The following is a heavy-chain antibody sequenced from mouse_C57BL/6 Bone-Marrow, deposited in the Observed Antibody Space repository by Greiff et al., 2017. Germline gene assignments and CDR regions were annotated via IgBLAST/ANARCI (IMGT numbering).Heavy chain of an antibody. Sequence: DVKLQESGGGLVQPKGSLKLSCAASGFSFNTYAMNWVRQAPGKGLEWVARIRSKSNNYATYYADSVKDRFTITRDDSESMLYRQMNNLKTEGTAMYYCVRLYYYGAYWGQGTLVTVSA. CDR3: VRLYYYGAY. CDR1: GFSFNTYA. V-gene: IGHV10-1*01. D-gene: IGHD1-1*01. J-gene: IGHJ3*01. CDR2: IRSKSNNYAT.